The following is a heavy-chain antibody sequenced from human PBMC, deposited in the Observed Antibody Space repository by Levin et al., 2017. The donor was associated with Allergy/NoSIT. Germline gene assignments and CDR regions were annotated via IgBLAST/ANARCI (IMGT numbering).Heavy chain of an antibody. J-gene: IGHJ4*02. V-gene: IGHV7-4-1*02. D-gene: IGHD6-6*01. Sequence: EASVKVSCKASGYTFTSYAMNWVRQAPGQGLEWMGWINTNTGNPTYAQGFTGRFVFSLDTSVSTAYLQISSLKAEDTAVYYCARALSVEYSSSVLDYWGQGTLVTVSS. CDR2: INTNTGNP. CDR3: ARALSVEYSSSVLDY. CDR1: GYTFTSYA.